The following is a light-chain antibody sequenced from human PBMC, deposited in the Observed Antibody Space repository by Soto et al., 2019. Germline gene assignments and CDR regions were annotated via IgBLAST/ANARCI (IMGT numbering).Light chain of an antibody. CDR2: DAS. CDR1: QSVGSK. CDR3: QQYNNWPPFT. J-gene: IGKJ3*01. V-gene: IGKV3-15*01. Sequence: EIVMTQSPATLSVSPGERASLSCRASQSVGSKLAWYQHKPGQAPRLLIYDASTRATGFPARFSGSGSGTEFTLTISTLQPEDFAVYYCQQYNNWPPFTFGPATKVHIK.